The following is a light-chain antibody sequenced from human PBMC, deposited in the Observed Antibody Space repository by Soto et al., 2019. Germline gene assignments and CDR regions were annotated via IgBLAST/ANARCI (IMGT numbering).Light chain of an antibody. V-gene: IGKV1-5*01. CDR2: DAS. J-gene: IGKJ4*01. CDR3: QQRRNWPLT. CDR1: QSIRSW. Sequence: DFQLTQSPSTLSASVGDRVTITCRASQSIRSWLAWYQQKPGKAPKVLIYDASSLESGVPSRFGGGGSRSDCTLTISRLEPEDFAMYYCQQRRNWPLTFGGGTKVDIK.